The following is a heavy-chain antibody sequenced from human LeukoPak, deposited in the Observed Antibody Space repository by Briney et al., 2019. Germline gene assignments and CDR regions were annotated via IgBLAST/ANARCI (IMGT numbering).Heavy chain of an antibody. CDR2: IRYDGSEN. CDR1: GFTFSSYG. Sequence: GGSLRLSCAASGFTFSSYGMHWIRQAPGKGLEWVAFIRYDGSENHYADSVKGRFTISRDNSENTLFLQMNSLRAGDTAVYYCAKNREPSGDYAGAFDFWGQGTLVTVSS. CDR3: AKNREPSGDYAGAFDF. V-gene: IGHV3-30*02. D-gene: IGHD4-17*01. J-gene: IGHJ4*02.